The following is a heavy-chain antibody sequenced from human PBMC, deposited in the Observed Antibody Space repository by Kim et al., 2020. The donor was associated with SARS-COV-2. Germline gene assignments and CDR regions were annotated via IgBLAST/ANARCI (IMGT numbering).Heavy chain of an antibody. CDR1: GGSISSYY. V-gene: IGHV4-59*01. Sequence: SETLSLTCTVSGGSISSYYWSWIRQPPGKGLEWIGYIYYSGSTNYNPSLKSRVTISVDTSKNQFSLKLSSVTAADTAVYYCARGGDIVVVPAAIRYNWFDPWGQGTLVTVSS. CDR3: ARGGDIVVVPAAIRYNWFDP. J-gene: IGHJ5*02. CDR2: IYYSGST. D-gene: IGHD2-2*01.